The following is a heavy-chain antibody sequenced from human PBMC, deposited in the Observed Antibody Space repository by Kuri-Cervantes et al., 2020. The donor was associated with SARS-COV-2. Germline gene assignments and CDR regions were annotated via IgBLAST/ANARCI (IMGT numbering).Heavy chain of an antibody. D-gene: IGHD5-24*01. Sequence: SCKASGGTFSSYGMHWVRQAPGKGLEWVAVISYDGSNKYYADSVKGRFTISRDNSKNTLYLQMNSLRAEDTAVYYCARGGLGEMATIYRWGQGTLVTVSS. CDR1: GGTFSSYG. J-gene: IGHJ4*02. V-gene: IGHV3-30*03. CDR2: ISYDGSNK. CDR3: ARGGLGEMATIYR.